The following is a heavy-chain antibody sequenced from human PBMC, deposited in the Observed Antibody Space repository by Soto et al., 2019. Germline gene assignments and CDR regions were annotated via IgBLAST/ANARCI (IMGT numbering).Heavy chain of an antibody. D-gene: IGHD3-10*01. Sequence: GGSLRLSCAASGFTFSDYYMSWIRQAPGKGLEWVSYISSSGSTIYCADSVKGRFTISRDNAKNSLYLQMNSLRAEDTAVYYCARVRYGSGRRNWFDPWGQGTLVTVSS. V-gene: IGHV3-11*01. CDR3: ARVRYGSGRRNWFDP. CDR1: GFTFSDYY. CDR2: ISSSGSTI. J-gene: IGHJ5*02.